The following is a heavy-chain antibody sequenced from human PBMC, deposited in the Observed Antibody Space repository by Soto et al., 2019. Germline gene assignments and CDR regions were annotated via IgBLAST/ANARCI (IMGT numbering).Heavy chain of an antibody. V-gene: IGHV6-1*01. Sequence: SQTLSLTCAISGDSVSSNSAAWNWIRQSPSRGLEWLGRTYYRSKWYNDYAVSVKSRITINPDTSKNQFSLQLNSVTPEDTAVYYFARNSQYYDILTGYRPYYYYGMDVWGQGTTVTVSS. CDR2: TYYRSKWYN. CDR1: GDSVSSNSAA. CDR3: ARNSQYYDILTGYRPYYYYGMDV. J-gene: IGHJ6*02. D-gene: IGHD3-9*01.